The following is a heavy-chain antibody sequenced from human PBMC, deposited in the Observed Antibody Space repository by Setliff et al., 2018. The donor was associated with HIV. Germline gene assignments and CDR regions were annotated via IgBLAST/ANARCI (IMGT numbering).Heavy chain of an antibody. CDR1: GFTFSSYG. D-gene: IGHD1-26*01. Sequence: GGSLRLSCAASGFTFSSYGMHWVRQAPGKGLEWVAVISYDGSNKYYADSVKGRFTISRDNARTSLYLEMTNLKVEDTAVYFCASMWKVGAWGRGTLVTVSS. J-gene: IGHJ5*02. CDR2: ISYDGSNK. CDR3: ASMWKVGA. V-gene: IGHV3-30*03.